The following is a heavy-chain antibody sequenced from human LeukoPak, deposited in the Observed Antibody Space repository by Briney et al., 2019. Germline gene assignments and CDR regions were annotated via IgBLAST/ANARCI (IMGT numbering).Heavy chain of an antibody. V-gene: IGHV4-59*01. CDR3: ARETRGVTGFDY. Sequence: SETLSLTCTVSDGSISSYYWSWIRQPPGKGLEWIGYIYYSGSTNYNPSFKSRVTISVDTSKNQFSLKLSSVTAADTAVYYCARETRGVTGFDYWGQGTLVTVSS. CDR1: DGSISSYY. CDR2: IYYSGST. D-gene: IGHD3-10*01. J-gene: IGHJ4*02.